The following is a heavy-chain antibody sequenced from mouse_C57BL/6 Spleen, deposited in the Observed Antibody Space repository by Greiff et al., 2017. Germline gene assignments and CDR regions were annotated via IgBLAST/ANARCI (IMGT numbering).Heavy chain of an antibody. CDR3: ASDYYGSSYAMDY. Sequence: EVKLVASGGGLVKPGGSLKLSCAASGFTFSDYGMHWVRQAPEKGLEWVAYISSGSSTIYYADTVKGRFTISRDNAKNTLFLQMTSLRSEDTAMYYCASDYYGSSYAMDYWGQGTSVTVSS. CDR2: ISSGSSTI. V-gene: IGHV5-17*01. D-gene: IGHD1-1*01. CDR1: GFTFSDYG. J-gene: IGHJ4*01.